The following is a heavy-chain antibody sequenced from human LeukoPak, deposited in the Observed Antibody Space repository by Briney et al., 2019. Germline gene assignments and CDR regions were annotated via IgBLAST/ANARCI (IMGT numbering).Heavy chain of an antibody. CDR2: IWYDGSNK. J-gene: IGHJ4*02. D-gene: IGHD1-1*01. CDR3: AVNGGYNWNAGWDMDY. V-gene: IGHV3-33*01. Sequence: PGGSLRLSCAASGFTFSSYGMHWVRQAPGKGLEWVAVIWYDGSNKYYADSVKGRFTISRDNSKNTLYLQMNSLRAEDTAVYYCAVNGGYNWNAGWDMDYWGQGTLVTVSS. CDR1: GFTFSSYG.